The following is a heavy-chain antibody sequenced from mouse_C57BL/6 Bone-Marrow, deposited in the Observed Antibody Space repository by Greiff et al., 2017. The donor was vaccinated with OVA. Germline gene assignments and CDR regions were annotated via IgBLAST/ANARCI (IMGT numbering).Heavy chain of an antibody. J-gene: IGHJ1*03. D-gene: IGHD2-5*01. V-gene: IGHV1-55*01. Sequence: QVQLKQPGAELVKPGASVKMSCKASGYTFTSYWITWVKQRPGQGLEWIGDIYPGSGSTNYNEKFKSKATLTVDTSSSTAYMQLSSLTSEDSAVYYCARAYYSNHWYFDVWGTGTTVTVSS. CDR2: IYPGSGST. CDR1: GYTFTSYW. CDR3: ARAYYSNHWYFDV.